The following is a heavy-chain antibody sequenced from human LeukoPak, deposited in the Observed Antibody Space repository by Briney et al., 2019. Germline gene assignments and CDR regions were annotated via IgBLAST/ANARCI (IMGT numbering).Heavy chain of an antibody. D-gene: IGHD3-3*01. CDR3: AKEVLRFLESSMGAFDI. CDR2: ISGSGGST. J-gene: IGHJ3*02. CDR1: GFTFSSYA. Sequence: GGSLRLSCAASGFTFSSYAMSWVRQAPGKGLEWVSAISGSGGSTYYADFVKGQFTISRDNSKNTLYLQMNSLRAEDTAVYYCAKEVLRFLESSMGAFDIWGQGTMVTVSS. V-gene: IGHV3-23*01.